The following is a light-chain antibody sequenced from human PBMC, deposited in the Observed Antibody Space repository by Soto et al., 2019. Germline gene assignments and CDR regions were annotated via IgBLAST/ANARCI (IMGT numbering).Light chain of an antibody. CDR1: SSDVGSYNL. J-gene: IGLJ1*01. CDR2: EVS. Sequence: QSALTQPASVSGSPAQSITISCTGTSSDVGSYNLVSWYQQHPGKAPKLMIYEVSKRPSGVSNRFSGSKSGNTASLTISGLQAEDEADYYCCSYAGSSTFSYVFGTGTKVTVL. V-gene: IGLV2-23*02. CDR3: CSYAGSSTFSYV.